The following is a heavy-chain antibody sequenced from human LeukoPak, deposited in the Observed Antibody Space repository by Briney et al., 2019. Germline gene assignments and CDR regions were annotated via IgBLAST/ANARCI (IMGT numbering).Heavy chain of an antibody. D-gene: IGHD6-19*01. CDR3: AKSGGWSKAYYFDY. J-gene: IGHJ4*02. Sequence: GGSLRLSCAASGFTFSSYAMSWVRQAPGKGLEWVSAISGSGGSTYYADSVKGRFTISRDNSKNTLYLQMNSLRAENTAVYYCAKSGGWSKAYYFDYWGQGTLVTVSS. CDR1: GFTFSSYA. V-gene: IGHV3-23*01. CDR2: ISGSGGST.